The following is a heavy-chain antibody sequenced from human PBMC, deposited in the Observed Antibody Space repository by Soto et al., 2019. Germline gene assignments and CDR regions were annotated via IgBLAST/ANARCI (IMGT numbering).Heavy chain of an antibody. Sequence: PGGSLRPSCAASGFTFSSYSMNWVRQAPGKGLEWVSSISSSSSYIYYADSVKGRFTISRDNAKNSLYLQMNSLRAEDTAVYYCARDRNWNLDYWGQGTLVTVSS. CDR1: GFTFSSYS. V-gene: IGHV3-21*01. CDR3: ARDRNWNLDY. D-gene: IGHD1-1*01. J-gene: IGHJ4*02. CDR2: ISSSSSYI.